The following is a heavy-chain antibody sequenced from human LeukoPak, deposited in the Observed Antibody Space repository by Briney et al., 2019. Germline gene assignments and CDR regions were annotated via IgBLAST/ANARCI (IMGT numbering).Heavy chain of an antibody. Sequence: GASVKVSCRASGYTFSSYGISWVRQAPGQGLEWMGWISAYNGNTNYAQKLQGRVTMTTDTSTSTAYMELRSLRSDDTAVYCCARDKGLWFGELFFDYWGQGTLVTVSS. D-gene: IGHD3-10*01. J-gene: IGHJ4*02. CDR3: ARDKGLWFGELFFDY. V-gene: IGHV1-18*01. CDR1: GYTFSSYG. CDR2: ISAYNGNT.